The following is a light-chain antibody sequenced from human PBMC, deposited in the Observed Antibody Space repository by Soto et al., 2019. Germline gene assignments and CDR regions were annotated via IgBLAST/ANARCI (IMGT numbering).Light chain of an antibody. CDR3: QHYNSYSEA. Sequence: DIQMTQSPSTLSGSVGDRVTITCRASQTISSWLAWYQQKPGKAPKLLIYKASTLKSGVPSRFSGSGSVTESTLTISSLQPDDFATYYCQHYNSYSEAFGQGTKVELK. CDR2: KAS. V-gene: IGKV1-5*03. CDR1: QTISSW. J-gene: IGKJ1*01.